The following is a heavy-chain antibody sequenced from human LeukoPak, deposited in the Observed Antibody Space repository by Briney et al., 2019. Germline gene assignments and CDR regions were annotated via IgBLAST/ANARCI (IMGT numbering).Heavy chain of an antibody. V-gene: IGHV3-66*01. J-gene: IGHJ4*02. Sequence: GGSLRLSCAASGFTVSSNYMSWVRQAPGKGLEWVSVIYSGGSTYYADSVKGRFTISRDDSKNTLYLQMNSLKTEDTAVYYCTTERAMRSSDYWGQGTLVTVSS. CDR3: TTERAMRSSDY. CDR1: GFTVSSNY. CDR2: IYSGGST.